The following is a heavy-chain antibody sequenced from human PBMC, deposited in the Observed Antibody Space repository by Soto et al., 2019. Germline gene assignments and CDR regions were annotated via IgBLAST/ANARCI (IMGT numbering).Heavy chain of an antibody. CDR1: GGTFGSYA. D-gene: IGHD2-2*01. J-gene: IGHJ6*02. Sequence: QVQLVQSGAEVKKPGSSVKVSCKASGGTFGSYAISWVRQAPGQGLEWMGGIIPIPGTANYAQKFQGRVTIVADDTTSTAYRVLRSMRSEDTAVYYCARSQGSSTSLEIYYYYYYGMDVWGQGTTVTVSS. CDR2: IIPIPGTA. CDR3: ARSQGSSTSLEIYYYYYYGMDV. V-gene: IGHV1-69*01.